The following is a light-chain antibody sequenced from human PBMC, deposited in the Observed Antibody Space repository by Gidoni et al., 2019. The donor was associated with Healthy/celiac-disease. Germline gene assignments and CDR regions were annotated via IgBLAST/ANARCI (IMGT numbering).Light chain of an antibody. J-gene: IGLJ1*01. Sequence: QSVLTQPPSVSGAPGQGVTISCSGSSTNIGAGYDVHWYQQLPGTAPKLLIYGHSNRPSGAPDRFSGSKSGTSASLAITGLQAEDEADYYCQSYDSSLSGSYVFGTGTKVTVL. CDR3: QSYDSSLSGSYV. CDR1: STNIGAGYD. CDR2: GHS. V-gene: IGLV1-40*01.